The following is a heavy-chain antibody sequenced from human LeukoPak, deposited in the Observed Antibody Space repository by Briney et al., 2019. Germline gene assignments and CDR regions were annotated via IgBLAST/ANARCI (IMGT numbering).Heavy chain of an antibody. J-gene: IGHJ4*02. D-gene: IGHD3-22*01. CDR1: GYSFSSYA. V-gene: IGHV3-30*04. Sequence: PGGSLRLSCAASGYSFSSYAIHWVRQAPGKGLEWVALISYNGGKKDYADSVKGRFTIDRDNYKNTVYLQMNSLRPDDTAIYFCARQESRNYYYEGLDYWGQGNLVTVSS. CDR3: ARQESRNYYYEGLDY. CDR2: ISYNGGKK.